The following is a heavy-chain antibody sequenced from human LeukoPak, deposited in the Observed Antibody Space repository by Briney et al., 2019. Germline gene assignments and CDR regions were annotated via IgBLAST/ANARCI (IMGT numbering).Heavy chain of an antibody. CDR3: ASRFTARQLVPADYYHMDV. Sequence: SVKVSCKASGVSFRDYTINWVRQAPGQGLEWMGAIIPISGTTNYAQRLRGRVTLTMDDSATTAFMEMSSLRSEDTAVYYCASRFTARQLVPADYYHMDVWGKGTTVFVSS. D-gene: IGHD6-13*01. J-gene: IGHJ6*03. V-gene: IGHV1-69*05. CDR1: GVSFRDYT. CDR2: IIPISGTT.